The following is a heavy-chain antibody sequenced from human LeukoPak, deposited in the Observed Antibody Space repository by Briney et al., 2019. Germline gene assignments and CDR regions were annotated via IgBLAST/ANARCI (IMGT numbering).Heavy chain of an antibody. Sequence: ASVKVSCKASGYTFTSYYMHWVRQAPGQGLEWMGIINPSGGSTSYAQKFQGRVTITRDTSASTAYMELSSLRSEDMAVYYCARITWSGEIDYWGQGTLVTVPS. CDR1: GYTFTSYY. D-gene: IGHD3-10*01. J-gene: IGHJ4*02. CDR3: ARITWSGEIDY. CDR2: INPSGGST. V-gene: IGHV1-46*01.